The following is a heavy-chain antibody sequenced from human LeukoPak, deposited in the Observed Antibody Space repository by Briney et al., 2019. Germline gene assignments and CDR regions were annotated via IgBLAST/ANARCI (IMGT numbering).Heavy chain of an antibody. CDR2: MNPNSGNT. CDR3: ARDGYGSASDY. J-gene: IGHJ4*02. D-gene: IGHD5-18*01. Sequence: ASVKVSCKASGYTFTSYDINWVRQATGRGLEWMGWMNPNSGNTGYAQKFQGRVTITRNTSISTAYMELSSLRSDDTAVYYCARDGYGSASDYWGQGTLVTVSS. CDR1: GYTFTSYD. V-gene: IGHV1-8*03.